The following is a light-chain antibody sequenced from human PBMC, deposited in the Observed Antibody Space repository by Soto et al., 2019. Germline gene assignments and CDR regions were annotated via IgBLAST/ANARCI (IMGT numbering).Light chain of an antibody. V-gene: IGLV1-40*01. CDR1: SSNIGAGYD. Sequence: QAVVTQPPSVSGAPGQRVTISCTGRSSNIGAGYDVHWYQQLPGTAPKLLIYGNSNRPSGVPDRFSGSKSGTSASLAITGLQAEDEADYCCQSYDSSLSALFGGGTKLTVL. CDR3: QSYDSSLSAL. J-gene: IGLJ3*02. CDR2: GNS.